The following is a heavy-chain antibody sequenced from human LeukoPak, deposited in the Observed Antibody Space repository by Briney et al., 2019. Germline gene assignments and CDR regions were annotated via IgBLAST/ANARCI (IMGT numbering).Heavy chain of an antibody. CDR2: ITYGGSKK. D-gene: IGHD3-9*01. V-gene: IGHV3-30-3*01. CDR3: ARGLDYDILTF. CDR1: GFTFSSFG. Sequence: GGSLRLSCAASGFTFSSFGMHWARQAPGKGLEWVAVITYGGSKKYYADSVKGRFTISRDNSKNTLYLQMDSLRAEDTAIYYCARGLDYDILTFWGQGTLVTVSS. J-gene: IGHJ4*02.